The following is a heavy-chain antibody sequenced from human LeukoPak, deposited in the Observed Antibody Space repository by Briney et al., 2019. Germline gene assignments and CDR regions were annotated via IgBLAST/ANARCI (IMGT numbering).Heavy chain of an antibody. CDR3: ARGVVAAIFHWFDP. V-gene: IGHV1-69*05. CDR1: GGTFSSYA. CDR2: IIPIFGTA. Sequence: GASVKVSCKASGGTFSSYAISWVRQAPGQGLEWMGGIIPIFGTANYAQKFQGRVTITTDESTSTAYMELSSLRSEDTAVYYFARGVVAAIFHWFDPWGQGTLVTVSS. J-gene: IGHJ5*02. D-gene: IGHD2-15*01.